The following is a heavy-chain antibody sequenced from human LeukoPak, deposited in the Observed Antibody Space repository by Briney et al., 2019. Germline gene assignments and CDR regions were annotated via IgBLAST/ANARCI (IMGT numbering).Heavy chain of an antibody. V-gene: IGHV3-30*02. CDR2: IWYDGSNK. Sequence: PGGSLRLSCAASGFTFSNIGMHWVRQAPGKGLEWVAVIWYDGSNKYCADSVKGRFTISRDNSRNTLSLQMNNLRAEDTAVYYCAKARGAVAGYFDYWGQGTKVTVSS. J-gene: IGHJ4*02. CDR1: GFTFSNIG. D-gene: IGHD6-19*01. CDR3: AKARGAVAGYFDY.